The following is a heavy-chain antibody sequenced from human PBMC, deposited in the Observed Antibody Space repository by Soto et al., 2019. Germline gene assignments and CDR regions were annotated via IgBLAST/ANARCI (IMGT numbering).Heavy chain of an antibody. CDR3: SRRAPEGFDP. Sequence: ETLSLTCTVSGGSISNYYWAWIRQPPGKGLEWIGSIDYSGSNYYNPSLKSRVTISVDTSKHHFSLKLGSVTAADTALYYCSRRAPEGFDPWGQGTLVTVSS. CDR2: IDYSGSN. V-gene: IGHV4-39*02. CDR1: GGSISNYY. J-gene: IGHJ5*02.